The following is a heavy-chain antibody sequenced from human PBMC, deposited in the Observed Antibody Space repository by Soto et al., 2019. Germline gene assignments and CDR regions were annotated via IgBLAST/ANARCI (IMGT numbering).Heavy chain of an antibody. J-gene: IGHJ3*02. D-gene: IGHD1-26*01. CDR1: GFTFNKHG. CDR3: VREYSWSYHDAFDS. V-gene: IGHV3-48*02. CDR2: ISSGSDTI. Sequence: GGSLRLSCVASGFTFNKHGMNWVRQAPGKGLEWIAYISSGSDTIYYADSVKGRFTISRDNAKNSLFLQMNSLRDDDTAVCYCVREYSWSYHDAFDSWGQGTMVTVSS.